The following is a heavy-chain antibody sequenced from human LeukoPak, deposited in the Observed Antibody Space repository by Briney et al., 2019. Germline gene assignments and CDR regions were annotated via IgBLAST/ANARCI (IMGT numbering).Heavy chain of an antibody. CDR1: GFTFSSYA. J-gene: IGHJ4*02. D-gene: IGHD2-2*01. CDR2: ISYDGSNK. V-gene: IGHV3-30-3*01. CDR3: ARDSCSSTSCYWDDY. Sequence: GGSLRLSCAASGFTFSSYAMHWVRQAPGKGLEWVAVISYDGSNKYYADSVKGRFTISRDNSKNTLYLQMNSLRAEDTAVYYCARDSCSSTSCYWDDYWGQGTLVTVSS.